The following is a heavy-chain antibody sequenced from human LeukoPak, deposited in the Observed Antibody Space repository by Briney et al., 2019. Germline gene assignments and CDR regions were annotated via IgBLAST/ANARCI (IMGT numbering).Heavy chain of an antibody. Sequence: PSETLSLTCTVSGGSISSSSYYWGWIRQPPGKGLEWIGSIYYSGSTYYNPSLKSRVTISVDTSKNQFSLKLSSVTAADTAVYYCARHTIAPADCGGDCYSSSFDYWGQGTLVTVSS. CDR2: IYYSGST. V-gene: IGHV4-39*01. J-gene: IGHJ4*02. CDR1: GGSISSSSYY. CDR3: ARHTIAPADCGGDCYSSSFDY. D-gene: IGHD2-21*02.